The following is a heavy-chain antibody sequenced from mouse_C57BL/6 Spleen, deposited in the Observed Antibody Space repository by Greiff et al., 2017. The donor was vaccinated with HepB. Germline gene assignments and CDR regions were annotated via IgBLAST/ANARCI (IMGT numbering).Heavy chain of an antibody. Sequence: QVQLQQPGAELVRPGTSVKLSCKASGYTFTSYWMHWVKQRPGQGLEWIGVIDPSDSYTNYNQKFKGKATLTVDTSSSTAYMKLSSLTPEDSAVYYCARDYGSSLYWYFDVWGTGTTVTVSS. V-gene: IGHV1-59*01. J-gene: IGHJ1*03. D-gene: IGHD1-1*01. CDR2: IDPSDSYT. CDR3: ARDYGSSLYWYFDV. CDR1: GYTFTSYW.